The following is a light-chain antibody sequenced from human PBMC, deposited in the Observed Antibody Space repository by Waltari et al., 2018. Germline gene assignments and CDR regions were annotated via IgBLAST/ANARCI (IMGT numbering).Light chain of an antibody. J-gene: IGKJ1*01. CDR1: QSVNTY. CDR3: QQSYSLLRT. Sequence: IQMTQSPSSLSASVGDRVTITCRASQSVNTYLHWYQQKPGKAPKLLIYDASSVQSGVPLRFSGSGSGTDFTLTISSLQPEDFATYYCQQSYSLLRTFGQGTKVEIK. CDR2: DAS. V-gene: IGKV1-39*01.